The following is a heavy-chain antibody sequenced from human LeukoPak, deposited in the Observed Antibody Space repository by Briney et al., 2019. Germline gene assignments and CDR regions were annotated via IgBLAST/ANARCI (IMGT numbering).Heavy chain of an antibody. D-gene: IGHD3-9*01. V-gene: IGHV3-21*01. CDR2: ISSHSGYI. CDR1: GFTFSIYN. J-gene: IGHJ4*02. CDR3: VRVSSGIVTGYKLDF. Sequence: PGGSLRLSCAASGFTFSIYNMNWVRQAPGKGLEWVSSISSHSGYIYYANSVKGRFTISRDNAENSLHLQMTSLRAEDTAVYYCVRVSSGIVTGYKLDFWGQGALVTVSS.